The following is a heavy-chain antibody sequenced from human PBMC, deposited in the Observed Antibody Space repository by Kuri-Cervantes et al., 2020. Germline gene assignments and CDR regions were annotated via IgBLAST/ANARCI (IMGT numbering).Heavy chain of an antibody. J-gene: IGHJ4*02. CDR1: GGSISSSSYY. D-gene: IGHD6-19*01. V-gene: IGHV4-39*07. Sequence: SETLSLTFTVSGGSISSSSYYWGWIRQPPGKGLEWIGSIYYSGSTYYNPSLKSRVTISVDTSKNQFSLKLSSVTAADTAVYYCARAVGWSTEYYFDYWGQGTLVTVSS. CDR2: IYYSGST. CDR3: ARAVGWSTEYYFDY.